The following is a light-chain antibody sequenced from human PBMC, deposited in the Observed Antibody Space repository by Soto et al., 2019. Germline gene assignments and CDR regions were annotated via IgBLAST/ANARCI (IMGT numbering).Light chain of an antibody. CDR1: QSVLYSSNKKNY. CDR3: QQYYTTPSIT. J-gene: IGKJ5*01. CDR2: WAS. Sequence: DIVMTQSPDSLAVSLGERATINCKSSQSVLYSSNKKNYLAWYQHKPGQPPKLLIYWASTRNSGVPDRFSASGSGTDFTLTISSRQAEDVATYYCQQYYTTPSITFGQGTRLEIK. V-gene: IGKV4-1*01.